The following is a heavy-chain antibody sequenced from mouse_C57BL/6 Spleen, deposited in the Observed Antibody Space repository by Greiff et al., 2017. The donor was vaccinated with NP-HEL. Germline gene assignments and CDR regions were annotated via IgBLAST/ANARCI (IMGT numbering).Heavy chain of an antibody. V-gene: IGHV1-64*01. Sequence: QVQLKQPGAELVKPGASVKLSCKASGYTFTSYWMHWVKQRPGQGLEWIGMIHPNSGSTNYNEKFKSKATLTVDKSSSTAYMQLSSLTSEDSAVYYCARSGGTYAMDYWGQGTSVTVSS. J-gene: IGHJ4*01. CDR1: GYTFTSYW. CDR3: ARSGGTYAMDY. D-gene: IGHD2-14*01. CDR2: IHPNSGST.